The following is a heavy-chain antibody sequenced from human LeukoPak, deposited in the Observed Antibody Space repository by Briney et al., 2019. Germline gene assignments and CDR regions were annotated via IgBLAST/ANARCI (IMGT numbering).Heavy chain of an antibody. J-gene: IGHJ4*02. CDR1: GFTFSSFA. CDR3: AKDPPWGYFAWSFDY. CDR2: ITTSVGST. V-gene: IGHV3-23*01. D-gene: IGHD3-9*01. Sequence: GGSLRLSCAASGFTFSSFAMSWVRQAPGKGLEWVSAITTSVGSTYYADSVKGRFTISRDNSKNTLYLQMNSLRAEDTAVYYCAKDPPWGYFAWSFDYWGQRTLVTVSS.